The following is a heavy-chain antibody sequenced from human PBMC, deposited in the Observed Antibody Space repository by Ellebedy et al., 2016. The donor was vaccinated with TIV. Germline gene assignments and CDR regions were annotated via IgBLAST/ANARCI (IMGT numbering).Heavy chain of an antibody. CDR3: TKDIYGNFDD. V-gene: IGHV3-43*02. D-gene: IGHD4-17*01. CDR2: ISGDGDST. J-gene: IGHJ4*02. Sequence: GESLKISCVGSGFPFHNYAMHWARQAPGKGLEWISLISGDGDSTHYADSVKGRFSISRDNRKNSLYLQMNSLRPADTAFYFCTKDIYGNFDDWGQGTLVTVSS. CDR1: GFPFHNYA.